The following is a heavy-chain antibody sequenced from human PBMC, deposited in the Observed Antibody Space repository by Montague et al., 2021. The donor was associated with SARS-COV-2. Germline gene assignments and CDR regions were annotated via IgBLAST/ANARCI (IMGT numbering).Heavy chain of an antibody. Sequence: SETLSLTCEVSGDSISSYYWSWIRQSPGKGLEWIGYVHYTGNTYYTPSLRSRLSISADTSKNQFSLKLSSVTAADTAVYYCARVITGTTYYFDYWGQGTLVPVSS. D-gene: IGHD1-7*01. CDR3: ARVITGTTYYFDY. V-gene: IGHV4-59*08. J-gene: IGHJ4*02. CDR2: VHYTGNT. CDR1: GDSISSYY.